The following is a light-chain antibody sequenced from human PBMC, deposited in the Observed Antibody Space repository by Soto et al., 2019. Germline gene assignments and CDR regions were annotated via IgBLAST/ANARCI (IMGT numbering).Light chain of an antibody. J-gene: IGLJ1*01. CDR3: SSFSSTSTLIV. V-gene: IGLV2-14*03. CDR2: EVI. CDR1: SSDIGGYKF. Sequence: QSALTQPASVSGSPGQSITITCTGSSSDIGGYKFVSWYQQHPGKAPKVIMYEVINRPSGVSNRFSGSKSGNTASLTISGLQADDEADYFCSSFSSTSTLIVFGTGTKVTVL.